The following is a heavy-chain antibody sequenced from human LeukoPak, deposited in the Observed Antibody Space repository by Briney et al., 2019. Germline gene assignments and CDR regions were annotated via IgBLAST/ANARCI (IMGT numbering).Heavy chain of an antibody. V-gene: IGHV5-51*01. CDR1: GYSFTGYW. CDR3: ARPYCSGDNCYGYWYFDL. J-gene: IGHJ2*01. Sequence: GESLKISCKASGYSFTGYWIAWVRQMPGKGLEWMGIIYPDDSDTRYSPSFQGQVTISADKSISTAYLQWSSLQASDTAMYYCARPYCSGDNCYGYWYFDLWGRGTLVTVSS. CDR2: IYPDDSDT. D-gene: IGHD2-15*01.